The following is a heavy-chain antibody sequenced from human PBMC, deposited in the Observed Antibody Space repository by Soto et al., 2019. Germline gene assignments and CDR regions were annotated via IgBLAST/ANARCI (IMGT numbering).Heavy chain of an antibody. V-gene: IGHV4-30-4*01. CDR3: ARERSSVQYDGRGPAAG. Sequence: SEPLSLTCTVSGGSISSGDYYWSWIRQPPGKGLEWIGYIYHSGNTYYSPSLKSRVSISVDTSKNQFSLKLSSVTAADTAVYDRARERSSVQYDGRGPAAGWGPGSLATVS. D-gene: IGHD4-4*01. CDR2: IYHSGNT. CDR1: GGSISSGDYY. J-gene: IGHJ4*02.